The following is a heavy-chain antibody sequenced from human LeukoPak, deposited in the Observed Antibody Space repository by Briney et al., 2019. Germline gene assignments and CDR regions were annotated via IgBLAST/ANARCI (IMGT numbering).Heavy chain of an antibody. J-gene: IGHJ4*02. V-gene: IGHV3-30-3*01. Sequence: GGSLRLSCAASGFTFSYYTMHWVRQAPGKGLEWVAVISYDGSNEYYADSVKGRFTISRDNSKNTVYLQMNSLRAEDTAVYSCAVLQGLFDYWGQGALVTVSS. CDR3: AVLQGLFDY. CDR1: GFTFSYYT. D-gene: IGHD2-8*01. CDR2: ISYDGSNE.